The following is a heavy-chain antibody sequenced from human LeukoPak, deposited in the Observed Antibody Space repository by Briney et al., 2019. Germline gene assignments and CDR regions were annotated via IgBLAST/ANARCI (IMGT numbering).Heavy chain of an antibody. CDR3: ARDAFKRSSDSNYYYGMDV. CDR2: INPNSGGT. V-gene: IGHV1-2*02. CDR1: GYTFTGYY. Sequence: ASVKVSCKASGYTFTGYYMHWVRQAPGQGLEWMGWINPNSGGTNYAQKFQGRVTMTRDTSISTAYMELSRLRSDDTAVYYCARDAFKRSSDSNYYYGMDVWGQGTTVTVSS. D-gene: IGHD3-10*01. J-gene: IGHJ6*02.